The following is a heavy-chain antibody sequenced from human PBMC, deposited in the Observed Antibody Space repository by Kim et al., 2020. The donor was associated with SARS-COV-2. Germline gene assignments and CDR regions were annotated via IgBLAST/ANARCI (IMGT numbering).Heavy chain of an antibody. CDR2: FSYSGTT. V-gene: IGHV4-39*01. CDR3: ARQAPRLLWFGALGDF. CDR1: GASIKNSDSY. Sequence: SETLSLTCSVSGASIKNSDSYWGWIHQSPGKGLEWIGSFSYSGTTYYNPSLKSRVTISVDTSNNHLSLTMRSATAADTALYYCARQAPRLLWFGALGDF. D-gene: IGHD3-10*01. J-gene: IGHJ4*01.